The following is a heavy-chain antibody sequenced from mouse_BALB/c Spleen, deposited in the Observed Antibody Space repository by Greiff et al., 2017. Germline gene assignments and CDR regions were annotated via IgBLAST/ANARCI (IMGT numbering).Heavy chain of an antibody. CDR3: TRSYYGNYWFAY. V-gene: IGHV1S81*02. CDR2: INPSNGGT. CDR1: GYTFTSYY. J-gene: IGHJ3*01. D-gene: IGHD2-10*01. Sequence: LVESGAELVKPGASVKLSCKASGYTFTSYYMYWVKQRPGQGLEWIGEINPSNGGTNFNEKFKSKATLTVDKSSSTAYMQLSSLTSEDSAVYYCTRSYYGNYWFAYWGQGTLVTVSA.